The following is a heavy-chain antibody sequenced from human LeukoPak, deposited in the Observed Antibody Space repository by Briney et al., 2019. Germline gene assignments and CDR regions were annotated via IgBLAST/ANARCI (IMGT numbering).Heavy chain of an antibody. CDR3: AGSIDCSGGSCYWSFDY. Sequence: PSETLSLTCTVSGGSISSGGYSWSWIRQPPGKGLEWIGYIYHSGSTYYNPSLKSRVTISVDRSKNQFSLKLSSVTAADTAVYYCAGSIDCSGGSCYWSFDYWGQGTLVTVSS. D-gene: IGHD2-15*01. J-gene: IGHJ4*02. CDR2: IYHSGST. V-gene: IGHV4-30-2*01. CDR1: GGSISSGGYS.